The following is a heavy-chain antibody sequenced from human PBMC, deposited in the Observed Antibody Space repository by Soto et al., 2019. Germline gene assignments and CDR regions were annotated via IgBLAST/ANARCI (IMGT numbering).Heavy chain of an antibody. Sequence: SETLSLTCTVSGGSISSGGYYWSWIRQHPGKGLEWIGYIYYSGSTYYNPSLKSRVTISVDTSKNQFSLKLSSVTAADTAVYYCAREIPAGDFDYWGQGTLVTVSS. V-gene: IGHV4-31*03. CDR1: GGSISSGGYY. CDR2: IYYSGST. D-gene: IGHD6-19*01. J-gene: IGHJ4*02. CDR3: AREIPAGDFDY.